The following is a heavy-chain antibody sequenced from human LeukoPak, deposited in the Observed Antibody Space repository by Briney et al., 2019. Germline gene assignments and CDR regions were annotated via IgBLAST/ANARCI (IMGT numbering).Heavy chain of an antibody. D-gene: IGHD6-13*01. J-gene: IGHJ4*02. CDR2: IYHSGST. CDR1: GHSISSGYY. V-gene: IGHV4-38-2*01. Sequence: PSETLSLTCAVSGHSISSGYYWGWIRQPPGKGLEWIGSIYHSGSTYYNPSLKSRVTISVDTSKNQFSLKLSSVTAADTAVYYCARVRSWYPDYWGQGTLVTVSS. CDR3: ARVRSWYPDY.